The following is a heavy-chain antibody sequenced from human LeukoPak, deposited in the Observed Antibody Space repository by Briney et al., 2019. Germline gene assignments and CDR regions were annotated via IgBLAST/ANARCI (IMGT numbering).Heavy chain of an antibody. D-gene: IGHD3-3*01. CDR2: IYTSGST. CDR1: SGSISTSNYY. V-gene: IGHV4-61*02. J-gene: IGHJ2*01. Sequence: PSETLSLTCTVSSGSISTSNYYWGWIRQPPGKGLEWIGRIYTSGSTNYNPSLKSRVTISVDTSKNQFSLKLSSVTAADTAVYYCAREGTIFGVVIIDFWYFDLWGRGTLVTVSS. CDR3: AREGTIFGVVIIDFWYFDL.